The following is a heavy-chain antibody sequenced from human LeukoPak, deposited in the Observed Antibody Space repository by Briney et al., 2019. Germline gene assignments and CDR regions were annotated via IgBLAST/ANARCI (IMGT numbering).Heavy chain of an antibody. J-gene: IGHJ5*02. D-gene: IGHD4-17*01. CDR3: ARDLRTTNWFDP. Sequence: GGSLRLSCAASGFTFSSYWMHWVRQDPGKGLVWVSRINSDGSSTSYADSVKGQFTISRDNAKNTLYLQMNSLRAEDTAVYYCARDLRTTNWFDPWGQGTLVTVSS. CDR2: INSDGSST. V-gene: IGHV3-74*01. CDR1: GFTFSSYW.